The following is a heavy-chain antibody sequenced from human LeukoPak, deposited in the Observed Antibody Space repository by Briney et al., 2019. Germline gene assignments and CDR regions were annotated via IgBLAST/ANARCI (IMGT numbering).Heavy chain of an antibody. CDR3: ARDGSGSYGAFDI. CDR1: GFTFSDYY. Sequence: GGSLRLSCAASGFTFSDYYMSWIRQAPGKGLEWVSYISSSSSYTNYADSAKGRFTISRDNAKNSLYLQMNSLRAEDTAVYYCARDGSGSYGAFDIWGQGTMVTVSS. V-gene: IGHV3-11*05. D-gene: IGHD3-10*01. CDR2: ISSSSSYT. J-gene: IGHJ3*02.